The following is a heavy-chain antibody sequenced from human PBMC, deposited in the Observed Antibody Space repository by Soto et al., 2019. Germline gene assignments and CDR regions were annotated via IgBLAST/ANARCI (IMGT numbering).Heavy chain of an antibody. CDR2: ISAYNGNT. J-gene: IGHJ3*02. D-gene: IGHD2-2*01. Sequence: ASVKVSCKASGYTFTSYGINWVRQAPGQGLEWMGWISAYNGNTNYAQKLQGRVTMTTDTSTSTAYMELRSLRSDDTAVYYCARDGCSSTSCYVEHTNAFDIWGQGTMVTVSS. CDR3: ARDGCSSTSCYVEHTNAFDI. V-gene: IGHV1-18*01. CDR1: GYTFTSYG.